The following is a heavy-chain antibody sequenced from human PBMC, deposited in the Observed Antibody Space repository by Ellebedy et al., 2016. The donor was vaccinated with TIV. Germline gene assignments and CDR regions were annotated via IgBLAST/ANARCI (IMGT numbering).Heavy chain of an antibody. CDR3: ASGPNHYFFDY. CDR1: GDSISSYY. Sequence: SETLSLTCTFSGDSISSYYWSWIRQPPGKGLEWIGYIYYSGSTNYNPSLKSRATISLDTPKKQLSLRLTSVTAADAAVYYCASGPNHYFFDYWGQGTLVTVSS. J-gene: IGHJ4*02. D-gene: IGHD3-10*01. CDR2: IYYSGST. V-gene: IGHV4-59*01.